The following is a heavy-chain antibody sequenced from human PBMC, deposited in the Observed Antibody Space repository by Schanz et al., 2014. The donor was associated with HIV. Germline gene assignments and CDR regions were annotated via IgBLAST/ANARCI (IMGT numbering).Heavy chain of an antibody. V-gene: IGHV3-33*03. J-gene: IGHJ4*02. CDR2: IWYDGTND. CDR3: ARLYYDSWGGKDEYYFDY. D-gene: IGHD3-3*01. Sequence: QVQLVESGGGVVQPGRSLRLSCAASGFTFNYYGMHWVRQAPGKGLEWGGVIWYDGTNDHYADSVKGRFTISRDNAKNTLYLQMNRLRAEDTAVYYCARLYYDSWGGKDEYYFDYWGQGTLVTVSS. CDR1: GFTFNYYG.